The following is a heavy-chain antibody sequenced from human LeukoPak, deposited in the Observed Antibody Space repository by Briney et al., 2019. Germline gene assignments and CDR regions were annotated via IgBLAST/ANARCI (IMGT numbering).Heavy chain of an antibody. D-gene: IGHD6-13*01. J-gene: IGHJ4*02. V-gene: IGHV3-23*01. CDR3: AKVEARGSSSYLDY. Sequence: GGSLRLSCAASGFTFSSYAMSWVRQAPGKGLEWVSAISGSGGSTYYADSVKGRFTISRDNSKNTLYLQMNSLRAEDTAVYYCAKVEARGSSSYLDYWGQGTLVTVSS. CDR1: GFTFSSYA. CDR2: ISGSGGST.